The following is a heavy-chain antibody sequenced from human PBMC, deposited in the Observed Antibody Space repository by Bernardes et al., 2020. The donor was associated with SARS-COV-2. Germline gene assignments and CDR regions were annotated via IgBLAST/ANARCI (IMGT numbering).Heavy chain of an antibody. V-gene: IGHV1-2*02. J-gene: IGHJ5*02. CDR3: ARGTTNYYDFWSGYYRAQNWFDP. CDR2: INPNSGGT. CDR1: GYTFTGYY. Sequence: ASVKVSCKASGYTFTGYYMHWVRQAPGQGLEWMGWINPNSGGTNYAQKFQGRVTMTRDTSISTAYMELSRLRSDDTAVYYCARGTTNYYDFWSGYYRAQNWFDPWGQGTLVTVSS. D-gene: IGHD3-3*01.